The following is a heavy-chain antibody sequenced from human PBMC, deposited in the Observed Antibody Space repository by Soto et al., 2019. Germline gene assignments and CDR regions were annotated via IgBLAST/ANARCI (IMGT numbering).Heavy chain of an antibody. V-gene: IGHV3-13*01. Sequence: PGGSLRLSCAASGFTFSSYDMHWVRQATGKGLEWVSAIGTAGDTYYPGSVKGRFTISRENAKNSLYLQMNSLRAGDTAVYYCARATQSHYGMDVWGQGTTVTVSS. CDR3: ARATQSHYGMDV. D-gene: IGHD4-4*01. CDR1: GFTFSSYD. CDR2: IGTAGDT. J-gene: IGHJ6*02.